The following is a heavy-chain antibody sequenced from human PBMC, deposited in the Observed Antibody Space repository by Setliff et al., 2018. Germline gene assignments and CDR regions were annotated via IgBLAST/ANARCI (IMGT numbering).Heavy chain of an antibody. CDR3: TTGPRDSRGYLHWFDS. J-gene: IGHJ5*01. Sequence: GGSLRLSCMASGLTFNNAWMRWVRQRPGKGLEWIGRIKSKREGETADFAAAVKGRFSLSRDDSKQTVYLHMKSLKTEDTGVYYCTTGPRDSRGYLHWFDSWGQGTLVTVSS. D-gene: IGHD3-22*01. CDR1: GLTFNNAW. V-gene: IGHV3-15*01. CDR2: IKSKREGETA.